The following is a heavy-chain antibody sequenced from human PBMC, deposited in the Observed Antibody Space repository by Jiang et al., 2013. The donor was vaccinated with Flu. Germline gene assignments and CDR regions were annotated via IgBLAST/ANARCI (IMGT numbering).Heavy chain of an antibody. CDR2: VSPNSGIT. D-gene: IGHD1-7*01. CDR1: GYTFTTYD. V-gene: IGHV1-8*01. CDR3: VRGPTGTTDY. J-gene: IGHJ4*01. Sequence: GAEVKKPGASVKVSCKASGYTFTTYDINWVRQAAGQGLEWMGWVSPNSGITRYTQKFQGRVTMTRDTSINTAYMELSRLASEDAAVYYCVRGPTGTTDYWG.